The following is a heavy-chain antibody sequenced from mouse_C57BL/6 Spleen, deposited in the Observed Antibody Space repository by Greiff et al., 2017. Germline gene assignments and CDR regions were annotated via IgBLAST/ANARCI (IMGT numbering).Heavy chain of an antibody. V-gene: IGHV1-69*01. D-gene: IGHD2-2*01. CDR1: GYTFTSYW. Sequence: QVQLQQPGAELVMPGASVKLSCKASGYTFTSYWMHWVKQRPGQGLEWIGEIDPSDCYTNYNQKFKGKSTLTVDKSSSTAYMQLSSLTSEDSAVYYCARSFLYYGYDEFAYWGQGTLVTVSA. CDR2: IDPSDCYT. CDR3: ARSFLYYGYDEFAY. J-gene: IGHJ3*01.